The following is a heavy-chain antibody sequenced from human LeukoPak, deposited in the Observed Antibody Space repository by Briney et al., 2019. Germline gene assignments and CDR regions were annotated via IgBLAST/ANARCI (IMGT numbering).Heavy chain of an antibody. CDR2: MNPNSGNT. CDR3: AASSGWHGPLGY. D-gene: IGHD6-19*01. Sequence: ASVNVSCKASGYTFTSYDINWVRQATGQGLEWMGWMNPNSGNTGYAQKFQGRVTMTRDTSISTAYMELSRLRSEDTAVYHCAASSGWHGPLGYWGHGTLVTVSS. J-gene: IGHJ4*01. CDR1: GYTFTSYD. V-gene: IGHV1-8*01.